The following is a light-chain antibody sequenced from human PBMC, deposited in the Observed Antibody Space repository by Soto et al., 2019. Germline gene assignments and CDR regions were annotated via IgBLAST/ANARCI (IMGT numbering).Light chain of an antibody. CDR3: QQRSIWPIT. CDR1: QSINTF. V-gene: IGKV3-11*01. Sequence: EVLLTQSQATLSVSPGESVTLSCSASQSINTFLAWYQQKPGQAPRRLIYDASSSTAVVPARYSGRGSGTDFTLTIHCLEPAHFAVYHCQQRSIWPITFGVGTRVE. J-gene: IGKJ4*01. CDR2: DAS.